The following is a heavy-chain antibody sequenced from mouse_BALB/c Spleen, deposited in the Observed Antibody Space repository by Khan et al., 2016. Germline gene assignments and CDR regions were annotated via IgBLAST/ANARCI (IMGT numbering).Heavy chain of an antibody. CDR2: INTHSGVP. Sequence: QIQLVQSGPELKKPGETVRISCKASGYTFTTAGMQWVQKMPGKGLKWIGWINTHSGVPKYAEDFKGRFAFSLETSASTAYLQIRNLKNEDTGTYCCARTVRNYGYFDYWGQGTTLTVSS. V-gene: IGHV9-4*02. D-gene: IGHD2-1*01. J-gene: IGHJ2*01. CDR3: ARTVRNYGYFDY. CDR1: GYTFTTAG.